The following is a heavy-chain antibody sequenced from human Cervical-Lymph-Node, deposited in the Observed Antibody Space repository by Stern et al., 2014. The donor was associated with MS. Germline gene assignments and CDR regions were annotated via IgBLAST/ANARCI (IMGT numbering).Heavy chain of an antibody. Sequence: VHLVESGGGVVQPGRSLRISCAASGFTFSSYGIHWVRQTPGKGLEWVAVIWYDGSNKYYADSVKGRFTISRDNSENTAYLQMNSLRVEDTAVYYCAKGDSSSPLEYWGQGTLVTVSS. CDR1: GFTFSSYG. D-gene: IGHD6-6*01. V-gene: IGHV3-33*06. CDR3: AKGDSSSPLEY. CDR2: IWYDGSNK. J-gene: IGHJ4*02.